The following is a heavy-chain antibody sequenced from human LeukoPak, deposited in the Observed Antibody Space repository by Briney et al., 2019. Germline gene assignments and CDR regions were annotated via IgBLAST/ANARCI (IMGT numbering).Heavy chain of an antibody. CDR1: GFTFSTYE. V-gene: IGHV3-48*03. CDR2: ISSSGSTI. CDR3: AREDLQAFDC. Sequence: PGGPLRLSCAASGFTFSTYEMNCVRQAPGEGLEWVSYISSSGSTIYYADSVKGRFTISRDDAKNSLYLQMNSLRADDTAVYYCAREDLQAFDCWGQGTLVTVSS. J-gene: IGHJ4*02.